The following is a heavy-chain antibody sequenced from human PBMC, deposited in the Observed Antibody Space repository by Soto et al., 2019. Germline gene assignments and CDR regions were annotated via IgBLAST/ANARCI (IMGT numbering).Heavy chain of an antibody. Sequence: QVQLVQSGAEVKKPGASVKVSCKASGYTFTGYYMHWVRQAPGQGLEWMGWINPNSGGTHYAQKFQGWVTMTRDTSISTAYMELSRLRSDDTAVYYCARGDYGDYVHFDYWGQGTLFTVSS. D-gene: IGHD4-17*01. CDR1: GYTFTGYY. CDR2: INPNSGGT. CDR3: ARGDYGDYVHFDY. J-gene: IGHJ4*02. V-gene: IGHV1-2*04.